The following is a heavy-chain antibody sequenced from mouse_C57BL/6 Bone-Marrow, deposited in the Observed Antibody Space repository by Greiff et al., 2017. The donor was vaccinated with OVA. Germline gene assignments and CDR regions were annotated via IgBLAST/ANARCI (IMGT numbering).Heavy chain of an antibody. J-gene: IGHJ1*03. CDR1: GYTFTDYY. Sequence: QVQLKESGPELVKPGASVKISCKASGYTFTDYYINWVKQRPGQGLEWIGWIFPGSGSTYYNEKFKGKATLTVDKSSSTAYMLLSRLTSEDSAVYFCARSGYYDGSSPWYFDVWGTGTTVTVSS. CDR3: ARSGYYDGSSPWYFDV. V-gene: IGHV1-75*01. CDR2: IFPGSGST. D-gene: IGHD1-1*01.